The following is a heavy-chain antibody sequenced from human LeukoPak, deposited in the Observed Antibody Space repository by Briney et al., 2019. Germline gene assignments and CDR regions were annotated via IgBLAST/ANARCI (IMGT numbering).Heavy chain of an antibody. CDR1: GFTFSSGA. Sequence: PGRSLRLSCAASGFTFSSGAMHWVRRAPGKGLEWVAVISYDGSNKYYADSVKGRFTISRDNSKNTLYLQMNSLRAEDTAVYYCAREAYYYDSSGYYYWFDPWGQGTLVTVSS. D-gene: IGHD3-22*01. V-gene: IGHV3-30-3*01. CDR3: AREAYYYDSSGYYYWFDP. J-gene: IGHJ5*02. CDR2: ISYDGSNK.